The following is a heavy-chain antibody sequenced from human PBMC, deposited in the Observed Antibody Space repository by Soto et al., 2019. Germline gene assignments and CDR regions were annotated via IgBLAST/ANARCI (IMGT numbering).Heavy chain of an antibody. Sequence: GGSLRLSCAASGFSVTSNYMTWVRQAPGKGLECVSVIYVGGNTYYPDSVKGRFTISSDNSKNTLFLQMNNLRAEDTAVYYCARVTTFYDILTSSYALNYFDYWGQGTRVTVSS. CDR1: GFSVTSNY. CDR3: ARVTTFYDILTSSYALNYFDY. D-gene: IGHD3-9*01. CDR2: IYVGGNT. V-gene: IGHV3-53*01. J-gene: IGHJ4*02.